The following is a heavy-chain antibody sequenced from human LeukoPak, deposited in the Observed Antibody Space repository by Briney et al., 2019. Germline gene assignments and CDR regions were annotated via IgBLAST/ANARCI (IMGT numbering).Heavy chain of an antibody. V-gene: IGHV3-23*01. CDR1: GFTFSSYA. J-gene: IGHJ4*02. CDR2: IGGSGSRT. Sequence: GGSLRLSCAASGFTFSSYAMSWVRQAPGKNLEWVSGIGGSGSRTYYADSVKGRFTISRDNSKNTLYLQMNSLRAEDTAIYYCAKKYGVTVYGSGLNYFDYWGQGTLVTVSS. CDR3: AKKYGVTVYGSGLNYFDY. D-gene: IGHD6-19*01.